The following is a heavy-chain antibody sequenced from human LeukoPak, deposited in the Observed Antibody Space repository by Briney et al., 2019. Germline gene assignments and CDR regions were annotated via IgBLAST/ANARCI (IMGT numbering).Heavy chain of an antibody. V-gene: IGHV3-30*18. CDR1: GFTFSTYG. CDR2: IPYDGSNK. D-gene: IGHD1-1*01. Sequence: GGSLRLSCGASGFTFSTYGMSWVRQAPGKGLEWVAVIPYDGSNKYYADSVKGRFTISRDNSKNTLYLQMNSLRAEDTAVYYCAKDLFRVPRWYFDLWGRGTLVTVSS. CDR3: AKDLFRVPRWYFDL. J-gene: IGHJ2*01.